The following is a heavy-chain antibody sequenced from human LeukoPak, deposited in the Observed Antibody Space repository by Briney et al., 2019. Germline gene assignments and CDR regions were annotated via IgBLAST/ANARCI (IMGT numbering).Heavy chain of an antibody. D-gene: IGHD2-2*01. V-gene: IGHV3-21*01. Sequence: GGSLRLSCAASGFTFSSYSMNWVRQAPGKGLEWVSSISSSSYIYYADSVKGRFTISRDNAKNSLYLQMNSLRAGDTAVYYCARSVTLFVVVPASFDYWGQGTLVTVSS. CDR1: GFTFSSYS. CDR3: ARSVTLFVVVPASFDY. J-gene: IGHJ4*02. CDR2: ISSSSYI.